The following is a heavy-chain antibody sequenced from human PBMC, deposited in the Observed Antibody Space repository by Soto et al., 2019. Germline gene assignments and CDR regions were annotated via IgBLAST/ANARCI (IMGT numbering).Heavy chain of an antibody. J-gene: IGHJ5*02. D-gene: IGHD2-15*01. V-gene: IGHV4-31*03. CDR3: ARGMAWVGWFDP. CDR1: GGSISSCGYY. Sequence: QVQLQESGPGLVKPSQTLSLTCTVSGGSISSCGYYWSWIRQHPGKGLEWIGYIYSSGSTYSNPSLKSRVTISVDTSKNQFSLKLSSVTAADTAVYYCARGMAWVGWFDPWGQGTLVTVSS. CDR2: IYSSGST.